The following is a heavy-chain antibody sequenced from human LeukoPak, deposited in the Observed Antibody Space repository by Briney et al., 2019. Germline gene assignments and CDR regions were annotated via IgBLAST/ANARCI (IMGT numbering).Heavy chain of an antibody. V-gene: IGHV3-30-3*01. CDR3: ARDANGIPLH. CDR1: GFTFSSYA. J-gene: IGHJ4*02. CDR2: ISYDGSNK. D-gene: IGHD5-18*01. Sequence: GGSLRLSCAASGFTFSSYAMSWVRQAPGKGLEWVAVISYDGSNKYYADSVKGRFTISRDNSKNTLYLQMNSLRAEDTAVYYCARDANGIPLHWGQGTLVTVSS.